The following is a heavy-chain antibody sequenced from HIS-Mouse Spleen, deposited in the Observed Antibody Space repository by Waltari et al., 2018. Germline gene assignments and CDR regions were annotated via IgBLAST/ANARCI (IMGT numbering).Heavy chain of an antibody. Sequence: QVQLVQSGAEVKKPGASVKVSCKASGYTFTGYYMHWVRQAPGQGLEWRGWINPNSGGPNYAQKFQGRVTMTRDTSISTAYMELSRLRSDDTAVYYCARTGALDAFDIWGQGTMVTVSS. CDR1: GYTFTGYY. CDR2: INPNSGGP. CDR3: ARTGALDAFDI. D-gene: IGHD7-27*01. V-gene: IGHV1-2*02. J-gene: IGHJ3*02.